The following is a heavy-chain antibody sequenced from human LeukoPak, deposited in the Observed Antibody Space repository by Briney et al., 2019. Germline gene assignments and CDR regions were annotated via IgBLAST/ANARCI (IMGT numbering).Heavy chain of an antibody. CDR2: ISDRSSTI. D-gene: IGHD3-10*01. CDR3: ARVRGPTLKTCYMDV. V-gene: IGHV3-48*04. CDR1: GFTFTEYS. Sequence: ESLRLSCAASGFTFTEYSIIWVRRAPGKGLEWVSFISDISDRSSTIHYADSVKGRFTISRDNAERSVYLQMNSLRADDTAVYYCARVRGPTLKTCYMDVWGTGTTVTVSS. J-gene: IGHJ6*03.